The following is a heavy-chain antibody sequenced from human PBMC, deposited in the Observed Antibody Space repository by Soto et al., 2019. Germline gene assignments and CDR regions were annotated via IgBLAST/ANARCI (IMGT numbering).Heavy chain of an antibody. J-gene: IGHJ6*03. Sequence: LPETLSLTCAVYGGSFSGYYWSWIRQPPGKGLEWIGEINHSGSTNYNPSLKSRVTISVDTSKNQFSLKLSSVTAADTAVYYCARGLVVPGYYDFWSGPPGYYYMDVWGKGTTVTVSS. D-gene: IGHD3-3*01. CDR2: INHSGST. CDR3: ARGLVVPGYYDFWSGPPGYYYMDV. V-gene: IGHV4-34*01. CDR1: GGSFSGYY.